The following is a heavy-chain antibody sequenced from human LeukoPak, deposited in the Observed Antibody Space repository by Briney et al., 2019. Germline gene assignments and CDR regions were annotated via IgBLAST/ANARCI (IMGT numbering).Heavy chain of an antibody. J-gene: IGHJ4*02. D-gene: IGHD1-1*01. Sequence: GGSLRLSCAASGFTFRDFWFHWVRQVPGKGPVWVSRVNDDGSKTFYPGSVKGRFTISRDNAKNTVYPQMNSLRVEDTAVYYCARETLGAGLRAPDYWGRGALVTVSS. CDR3: ARETLGAGLRAPDY. CDR1: GFTFRDFW. CDR2: VNDDGSKT. V-gene: IGHV3-74*01.